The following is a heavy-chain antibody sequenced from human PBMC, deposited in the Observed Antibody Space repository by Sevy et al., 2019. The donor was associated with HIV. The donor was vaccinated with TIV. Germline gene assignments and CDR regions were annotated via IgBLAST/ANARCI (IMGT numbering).Heavy chain of an antibody. CDR1: GFTFSSYS. D-gene: IGHD3-10*01. CDR2: ISSSSSYI. CDR3: ARNVARRGLYYFDY. Sequence: GGSLRLSCAASGFTFSSYSMNWVRQAPGKGLEWVSSISSSSSYIYYADSVKGRFTISRDNAKNSLYLQMNSLRAEDTAVYYCARNVARRGLYYFDYWGHGTLVTVSS. J-gene: IGHJ4*01. V-gene: IGHV3-21*01.